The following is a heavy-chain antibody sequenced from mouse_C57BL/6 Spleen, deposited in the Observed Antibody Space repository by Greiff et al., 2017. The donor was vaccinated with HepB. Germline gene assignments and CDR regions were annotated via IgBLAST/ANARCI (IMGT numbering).Heavy chain of an antibody. J-gene: IGHJ2*01. CDR3: ARAGYYGSRGDFDY. Sequence: EVMLVESEGGLVQPGSSMKLSCTASGFTFSDYYMAWVRQVPEKGLEWVANINYDGSSTYYLDSLKSRFIISRDNAKNILYLQMSSLKSEDTATYYCARAGYYGSRGDFDYWGQGTTLTVSS. CDR2: INYDGSST. D-gene: IGHD1-1*01. V-gene: IGHV5-16*01. CDR1: GFTFSDYY.